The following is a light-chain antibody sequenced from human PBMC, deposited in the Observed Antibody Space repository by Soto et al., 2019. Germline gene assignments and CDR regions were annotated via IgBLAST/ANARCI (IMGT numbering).Light chain of an antibody. CDR2: GAS. CDR3: QQYDNSPIT. J-gene: IGKJ5*01. V-gene: IGKV3-20*01. CDR1: QSVSNRY. Sequence: EIVLTQSPGTLSLSPGEGATLSCRASQSVSNRYLAWYQKKPGQAPRLLIYGASNRATGIPNRFSGSGSGTDFTLTISRLEPEDFAVYYCQQYDNSPITFGQGTRLDIK.